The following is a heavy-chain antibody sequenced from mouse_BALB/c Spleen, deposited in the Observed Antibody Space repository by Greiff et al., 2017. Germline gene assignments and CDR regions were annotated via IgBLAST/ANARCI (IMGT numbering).Heavy chain of an antibody. D-gene: IGHD2-4*01. Sequence: EVMLVESGGGLVKPGGSLKLSCAASGFTFSSYAMSWVRQSPEKRLEWVAEISSGGSYTYYPDTVTGRFTISRDNAKNTLYLEMSSLRSEDTAMYYCARNYDYGYYAMDYWGQGTSVTVSS. CDR3: ARNYDYGYYAMDY. CDR1: GFTFSSYA. J-gene: IGHJ4*01. V-gene: IGHV5-9-4*01. CDR2: ISSGGSYT.